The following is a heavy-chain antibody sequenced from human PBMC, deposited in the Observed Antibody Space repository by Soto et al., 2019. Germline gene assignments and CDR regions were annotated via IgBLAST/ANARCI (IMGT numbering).Heavy chain of an antibody. CDR2: ISGSGGSA. CDR1: GFTFSSYA. CDR3: VKATRSYYYGSGSYIDY. J-gene: IGHJ4*02. D-gene: IGHD3-10*01. Sequence: EVPLLESGGGLVQPGGSLRLSCAASGFTFSSYAMKWVRQAPGKGLEWVSAISGSGGSAHYADSVKGRFTISRDNSKNTLYLQMNSLRAEDTAIYYCVKATRSYYYGSGSYIDYWGQGTLVTVSS. V-gene: IGHV3-23*01.